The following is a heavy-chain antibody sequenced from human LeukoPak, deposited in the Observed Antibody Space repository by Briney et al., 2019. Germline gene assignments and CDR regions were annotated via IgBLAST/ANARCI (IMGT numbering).Heavy chain of an antibody. CDR3: AVGGWELLRWSNYFDY. Sequence: ASVKVSCKASGYTFTSYDINWVRQATGQGLEWMGWMNPNSGNTGYAQKFQGRVTMTRNTSISTAYMELSSLRSEDTAVYYCAVGGWELLRWSNYFDYWGQGTLVTVSS. CDR1: GYTFTSYD. V-gene: IGHV1-8*01. J-gene: IGHJ4*02. CDR2: MNPNSGNT. D-gene: IGHD1-26*01.